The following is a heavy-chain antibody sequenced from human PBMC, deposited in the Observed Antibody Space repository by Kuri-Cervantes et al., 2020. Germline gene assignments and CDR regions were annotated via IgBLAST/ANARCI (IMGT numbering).Heavy chain of an antibody. CDR1: GSTFSDYY. D-gene: IGHD6-13*01. J-gene: IGHJ5*02. Sequence: GGSLRLSCAASGSTFSDYYMHWVRQAPGKGLEWVSYISGSGTTTYYVDSVKGRSTISRDNARDSLYLQMDSLRVEDTAIYYCARAAAAGISGWFDPWGQGTLVTVSS. CDR2: ISGSGTTT. V-gene: IGHV3-11*01. CDR3: ARAAAAGISGWFDP.